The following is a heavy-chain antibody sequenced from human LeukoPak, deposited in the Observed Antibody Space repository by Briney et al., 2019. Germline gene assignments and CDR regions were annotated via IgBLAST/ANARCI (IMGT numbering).Heavy chain of an antibody. Sequence: SETLSLTCTVPGGSISSYYWSWIRQPPGKGLEWIGYIYYSGSTNYNPSLKSRVTISVDTSKNQFSLKLSSVTAADTAVYHCARQHYYGSGSLDYWGQGTLVTVSS. CDR1: GGSISSYY. CDR3: ARQHYYGSGSLDY. J-gene: IGHJ4*02. V-gene: IGHV4-59*08. D-gene: IGHD3-10*01. CDR2: IYYSGST.